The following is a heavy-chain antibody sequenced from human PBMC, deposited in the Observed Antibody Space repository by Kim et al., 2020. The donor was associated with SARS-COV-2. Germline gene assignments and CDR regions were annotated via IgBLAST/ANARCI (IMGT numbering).Heavy chain of an antibody. J-gene: IGHJ6*03. Sequence: GRFTISRDNAKNSLYLQMNSLRAEDTAVYYCARDGGQQLAGGYYYYMDVWGKGTTVTVSS. V-gene: IGHV3-11*01. D-gene: IGHD6-13*01. CDR3: ARDGGQQLAGGYYYYMDV.